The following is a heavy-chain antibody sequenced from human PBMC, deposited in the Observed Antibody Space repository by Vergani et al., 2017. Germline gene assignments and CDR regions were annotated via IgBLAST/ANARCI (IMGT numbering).Heavy chain of an antibody. CDR3: ARDIGDYYDSSGYYYHDY. J-gene: IGHJ4*02. CDR2: ISWNSGSI. D-gene: IGHD3-22*01. CDR1: GFTFDDYA. V-gene: IGHV3-9*01. Sequence: EVQLVESGGGLVQPGRSLRLSCAASGFTFDDYAMHWVRQAPGKGLEWVSGISWNSGSIGYADSVKGRFTISRDNAKNSLYLQMNSLRAEDTAVYYCARDIGDYYDSSGYYYHDYWGQGTLVTVSS.